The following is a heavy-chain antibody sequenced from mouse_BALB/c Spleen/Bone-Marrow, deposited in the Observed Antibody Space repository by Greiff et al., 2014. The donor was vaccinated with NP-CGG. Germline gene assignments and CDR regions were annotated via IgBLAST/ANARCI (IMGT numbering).Heavy chain of an antibody. J-gene: IGHJ4*01. D-gene: IGHD1-1*01. CDR3: AREGALYYYGSSYAMDY. CDR2: IDPANGNT. Sequence: EVQLQQSGAELVKPGASVKLSCTASGFNIKDTYMHWVKQRPEQGLEWIGRIDPANGNTKYDPKFQGKATITADTSSNTAYLQLSSLTSEDTAIYYCAREGALYYYGSSYAMDYWGQGTSVTVSS. V-gene: IGHV14-3*02. CDR1: GFNIKDTY.